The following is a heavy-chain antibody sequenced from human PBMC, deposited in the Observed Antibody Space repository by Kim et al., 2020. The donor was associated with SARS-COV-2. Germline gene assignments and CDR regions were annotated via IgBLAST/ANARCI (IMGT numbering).Heavy chain of an antibody. Sequence: GGSLRLSCAASGFTFSSYSMNWVRQAPGKGLEWVSSISSSSSYIYYADSVKGRFTISRDNAKNSLYLQMNSLRAEDTAVYYCARDQSRSGSYYWGAYYHYGMDVWGQGTTVTVSS. V-gene: IGHV3-21*01. J-gene: IGHJ6*02. CDR2: ISSSSSYI. D-gene: IGHD1-26*01. CDR1: GFTFSSYS. CDR3: ARDQSRSGSYYWGAYYHYGMDV.